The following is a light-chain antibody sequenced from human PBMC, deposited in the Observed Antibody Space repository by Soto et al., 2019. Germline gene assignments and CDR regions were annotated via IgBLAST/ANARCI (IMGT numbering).Light chain of an antibody. V-gene: IGLV1-40*01. Sequence: QSVLTQPPSVSGAPGQRVTISCTGSSSNIGAGYDVHWYQQLPGTAPKLLIYGNSNRPSGVPDRFSGSKSGTSASLAITGLQVEDEADYYCQSYDSSLSGNVFGTGTKVTVL. CDR3: QSYDSSLSGNV. CDR2: GNS. CDR1: SSNIGAGYD. J-gene: IGLJ1*01.